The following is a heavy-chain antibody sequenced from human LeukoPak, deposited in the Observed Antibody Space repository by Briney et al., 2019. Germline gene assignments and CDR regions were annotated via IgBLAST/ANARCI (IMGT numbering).Heavy chain of an antibody. V-gene: IGHV3-33*01. CDR2: VWYDGKNK. CDR3: ASPVSYDSRSYYFDY. Sequence: PGGSLRLSCAASGFTFSSYGIHWVRQAPGKGLEWVAVVWYDGKNKFYGDSVKGRFTISRDNSKNTLYLQMNSLRAEDTAVYYCASPVSYDSRSYYFDYWGQGTLVTVSS. CDR1: GFTFSSYG. D-gene: IGHD3-22*01. J-gene: IGHJ4*02.